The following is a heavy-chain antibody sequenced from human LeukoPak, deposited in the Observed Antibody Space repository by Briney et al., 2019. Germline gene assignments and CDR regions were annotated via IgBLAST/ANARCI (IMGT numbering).Heavy chain of an antibody. D-gene: IGHD3-22*01. CDR1: GGSISDYS. Sequence: SETLSLTCTVSGGSISDYSWSWIRQPPGKGLEWIGNIYYSGSANHNPSLKSRVTISRDTSKNQFSLKLTSVTTADTAVYYCARTGWLWSRGFFDYWGQGTLVTVSS. CDR2: IYYSGSA. J-gene: IGHJ4*02. CDR3: ARTGWLWSRGFFDY. V-gene: IGHV4-59*01.